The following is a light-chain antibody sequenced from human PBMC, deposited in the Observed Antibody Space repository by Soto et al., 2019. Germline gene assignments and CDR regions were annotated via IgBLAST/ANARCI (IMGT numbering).Light chain of an antibody. Sequence: DIVMTQSPDSLAVSLGERATINCKSSQSLLSNQNNKNFLGWYQKKPGQPPKLLIYWASTRESGVPDRFSGSVSGTDFTLTITSLQAEDVAVYYCLQYHSPPLTFGGGTKVEIK. CDR3: LQYHSPPLT. J-gene: IGKJ4*01. CDR1: QSLLSNQNNKNF. V-gene: IGKV4-1*01. CDR2: WAS.